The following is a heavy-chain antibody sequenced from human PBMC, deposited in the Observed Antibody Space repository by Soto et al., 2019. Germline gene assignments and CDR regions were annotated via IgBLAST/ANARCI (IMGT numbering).Heavy chain of an antibody. CDR3: AREGTGYSAFDI. Sequence: QVQLVQSGAEVKKPGASVKVSCKASGYTFSGYYMHWVRQAPGQGLEWMGWINPKSGGTKYAQKFKGRVTMARDTSFNTAYMDLSRLTSDDTAVYFCAREGTGYSAFDIWGQGTMVTVSS. J-gene: IGHJ3*02. CDR2: INPKSGGT. CDR1: GYTFSGYY. D-gene: IGHD3-9*01. V-gene: IGHV1-2*02.